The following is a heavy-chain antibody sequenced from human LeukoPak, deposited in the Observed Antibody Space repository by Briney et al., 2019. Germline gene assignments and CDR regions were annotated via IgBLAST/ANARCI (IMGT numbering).Heavy chain of an antibody. J-gene: IGHJ4*02. V-gene: IGHV3-7*01. CDR1: GFSFGDYW. CDR3: ARGPNSNWSGLDF. CDR2: IKPDSGEQ. D-gene: IGHD6-6*01. Sequence: GGSLRLSCVVSGFSFGDYWMAWVRQAPGKGLEWVANIKPDSGEQYLVDSVKGRFTVSRDNAKNTLYLQVNNLRAEDTAVYYCARGPNSNWSGLDFWGQGTLLTVSS.